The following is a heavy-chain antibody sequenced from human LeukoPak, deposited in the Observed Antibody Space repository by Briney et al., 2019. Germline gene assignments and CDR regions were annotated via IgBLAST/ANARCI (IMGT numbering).Heavy chain of an antibody. D-gene: IGHD5/OR15-5a*01. V-gene: IGHV3-43*02. J-gene: IGHJ6*02. CDR3: STWAFYHSLDV. CDR2: INRDGGKT. CDR1: GFTVSSNY. Sequence: PGGSLRLSCAASGFTVSSNYMSWVRQAPGKGLEWVSFINRDGGKTYYADSVRGRFTIARDNSKNSLYLQMNSLRTEDTAFYYCSTWAFYHSLDVWGQGTTVTVSS.